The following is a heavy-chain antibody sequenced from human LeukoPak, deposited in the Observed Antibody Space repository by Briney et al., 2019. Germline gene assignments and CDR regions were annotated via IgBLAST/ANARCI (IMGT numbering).Heavy chain of an antibody. D-gene: IGHD3-10*01. Sequence: SETLSLTCAIYGGSFSGYYWSWIRQPPGKGLEWIGEINHSGSTNYNPSLKSRVTISVDTSKNQFSLKLSSVTAADTAVYYCTRQKLGELLWFGELSPSYMDVWGKGTTVTISS. J-gene: IGHJ6*03. V-gene: IGHV4-34*01. CDR2: INHSGST. CDR1: GGSFSGYY. CDR3: TRQKLGELLWFGELSPSYMDV.